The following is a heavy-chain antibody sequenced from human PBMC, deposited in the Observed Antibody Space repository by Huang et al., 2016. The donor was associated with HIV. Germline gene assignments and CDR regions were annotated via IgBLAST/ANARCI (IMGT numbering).Heavy chain of an antibody. CDR2: MYDSGST. V-gene: IGHV4-39*01. J-gene: IGHJ4*02. D-gene: IGHD3-3*01. Sequence: QVQLQESGRGLVKPSETLSLTCTVSGGSISSSFYYWGWIRQSPGKGVEWIGSMYDSGSTDYNPSLRSRVTISADTSNSQFSLKLTSVTAADSTVYYCVRHRPNYDFWSGYYPYFDDWGQGTLVTVSS. CDR1: GGSISSSFYY. CDR3: VRHRPNYDFWSGYYPYFDD.